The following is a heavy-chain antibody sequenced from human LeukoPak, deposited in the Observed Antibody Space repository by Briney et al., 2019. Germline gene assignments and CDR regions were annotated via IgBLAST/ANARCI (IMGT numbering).Heavy chain of an antibody. CDR2: IYTSGTI. CDR3: ARDSGTTGEVKFDP. CDR1: GGSISSYY. V-gene: IGHV4-4*07. D-gene: IGHD3-10*01. Sequence: SETLPLTCTVSGGSISSYYWSWIRQPAGTALEWIGRIYTSGTITYNPSLKSRVTMSVDTSKNQFSLKLSSVTAADTAVYYCARDSGTTGEVKFDPWGQGTLVTVSS. J-gene: IGHJ5*02.